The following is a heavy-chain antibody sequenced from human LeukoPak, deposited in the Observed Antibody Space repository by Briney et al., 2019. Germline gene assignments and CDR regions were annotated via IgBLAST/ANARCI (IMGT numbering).Heavy chain of an antibody. D-gene: IGHD6-13*01. CDR2: IYNSGST. CDR3: ASGYSSTWQSDYMDV. V-gene: IGHV4-4*07. CDR1: GGSSSTHY. Sequence: PSETLSLTCTVSGGSSSTHYWSWIRQPAGKGLEWIGRIYNSGSTNYNPSLKSRVTISVDKSKNQFSLKLSSVTAADMAVYYCASGYSSTWQSDYMDVWGKGTTVTVSS. J-gene: IGHJ6*03.